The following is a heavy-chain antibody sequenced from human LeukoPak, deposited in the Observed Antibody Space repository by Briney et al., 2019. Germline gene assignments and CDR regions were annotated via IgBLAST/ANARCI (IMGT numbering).Heavy chain of an antibody. CDR3: ARDSTCDFWSCCYYFVY. V-gene: IGHV3-48*03. CDR2: ISSSGSTI. Sequence: GGSLRLSCVVSGFTFSSYAMNWVRQAPGKGLEWVSYISSSGSTIYYADSVKGRFTISRDNAKNSVYLQMNSLRAEDTAVYYCARDSTCDFWSCCYYFVYWGPGTLVTVSS. D-gene: IGHD3-3*01. CDR1: GFTFSSYA. J-gene: IGHJ4*02.